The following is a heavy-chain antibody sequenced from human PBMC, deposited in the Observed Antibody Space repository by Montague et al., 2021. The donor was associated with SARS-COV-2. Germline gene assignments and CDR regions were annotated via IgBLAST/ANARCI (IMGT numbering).Heavy chain of an antibody. V-gene: IGHV3-30*04. CDR2: ISHDESNH. CDR1: RLPFNGYA. Sequence: SLRLSCAASRLPFNGYAMHWVRQAPGKGLEWLTLISHDESNHRYADSVKGRFTISRDNSKNTLYLQMDSLRPEDTAVYYCARGGYRSGSFYIDYWGQGTLVTVSS. CDR3: ARGGYRSGSFYIDY. D-gene: IGHD1-26*01. J-gene: IGHJ4*01.